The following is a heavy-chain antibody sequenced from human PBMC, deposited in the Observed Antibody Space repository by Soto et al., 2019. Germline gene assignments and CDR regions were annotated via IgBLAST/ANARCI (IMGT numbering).Heavy chain of an antibody. CDR1: GGSIRSSNYY. Sequence: SETLSLTCTVSGGSIRSSNYYWAWVRQPPGKGLEWIGSIDYSGSTYYNPSLKSRVTISVDTSKNHFSLKLGSVTAADTALYYCSRRAPEGFDPWGQGTLVTVSS. V-gene: IGHV4-39*02. CDR3: SRRAPEGFDP. CDR2: IDYSGST. J-gene: IGHJ5*02.